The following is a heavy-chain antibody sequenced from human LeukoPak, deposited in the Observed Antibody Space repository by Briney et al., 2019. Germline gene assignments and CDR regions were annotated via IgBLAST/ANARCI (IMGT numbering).Heavy chain of an antibody. CDR2: IKQDGSEK. J-gene: IGHJ4*02. CDR1: GFTFSSYW. D-gene: IGHD3-16*02. CDR3: ARPMITFGGVIVGFAY. Sequence: GGSLRLPCAASGFTFSSYWMSWVRQAPGKGLEWVANIKQDGSEKYYVDSVKGRFTISRDNAKNSLYLQMNSLRAEDTAVYYCARPMITFGGVIVGFAYWGQGTLVTVSS. V-gene: IGHV3-7*01.